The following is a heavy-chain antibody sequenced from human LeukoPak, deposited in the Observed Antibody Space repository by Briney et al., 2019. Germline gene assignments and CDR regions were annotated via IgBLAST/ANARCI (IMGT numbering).Heavy chain of an antibody. CDR1: GFTFSNYT. CDR2: ISYDGSNK. CDR3: ARSYTSGWSRGFDP. Sequence: GGSLRLSCAASGFTFSNYTVHWVRQAPGKGLEWVAVISYDGSNKYYADSVKGRFTISRDNSKNTLHLQMNSLRVEDTAVYYCARSYTSGWSRGFDPWGQGTLVIVSS. J-gene: IGHJ5*02. D-gene: IGHD6-19*01. V-gene: IGHV3-30-3*01.